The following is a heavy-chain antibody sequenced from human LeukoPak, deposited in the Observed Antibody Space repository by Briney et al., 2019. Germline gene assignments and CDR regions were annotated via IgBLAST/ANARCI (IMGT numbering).Heavy chain of an antibody. J-gene: IGHJ3*02. V-gene: IGHV1-46*01. D-gene: IGHD4-23*01. Sequence: GASVKVSCKASRYTFTSYYMHWVRQAPGQGLEWMAIINPSGGSTTYAQMFQGRVTMTRDTSTSTVYMEVRSLRYEDTAVYYCAGATVVTPHAFDIWRQGTMVTVSS. CDR3: AGATVVTPHAFDI. CDR1: RYTFTSYY. CDR2: INPSGGST.